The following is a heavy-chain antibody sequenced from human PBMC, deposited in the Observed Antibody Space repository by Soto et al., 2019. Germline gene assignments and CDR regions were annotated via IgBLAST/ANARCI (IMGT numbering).Heavy chain of an antibody. D-gene: IGHD1-26*01. CDR2: INPSGGST. CDR1: GYTFTSYY. J-gene: IGHJ4*02. CDR3: ARREMSTPYFEY. V-gene: IGHV1-46*01. Sequence: ASVKVSCKASGYTFTSYYMHWVRQAPGQGLEWMGIINPSGGSTSYAQKFQGRVTMTRDKSINTAYLQWSSLKASDTAIYYCARREMSTPYFEYWGQGSLVTVSS.